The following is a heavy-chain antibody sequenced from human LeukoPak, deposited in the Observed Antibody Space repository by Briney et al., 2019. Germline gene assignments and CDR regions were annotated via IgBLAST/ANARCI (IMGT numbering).Heavy chain of an antibody. CDR1: GFTFSSYG. CDR3: AKDAGYYYGSGSYFERPGFDYMDV. J-gene: IGHJ6*03. D-gene: IGHD3-10*01. Sequence: GGSLRLSRAASGFTFSSYGMGWVRQAPGKGLEWVSAISGSGGSTYYADSVKGRFTISRDNSKNTLYLQMNSLRAEDTAVYYCAKDAGYYYGSGSYFERPGFDYMDVWGKGTTVTISS. CDR2: ISGSGGST. V-gene: IGHV3-23*01.